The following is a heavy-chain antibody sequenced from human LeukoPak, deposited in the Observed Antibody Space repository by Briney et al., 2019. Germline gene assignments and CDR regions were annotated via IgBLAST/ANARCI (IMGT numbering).Heavy chain of an antibody. J-gene: IGHJ4*02. CDR1: GFTFSSYS. Sequence: PGGSLRLSCAASGFTFSSYSMNWVRQAQGKGLEWVSSISSSSSYIYYADSVKGRFTISRDNAKNSLYLQMNSLRAEDTAVYYCARDITGTTQGVGEAFDYWGQGTLVTVSS. CDR2: ISSSSSYI. V-gene: IGHV3-21*01. CDR3: ARDITGTTQGVGEAFDY. D-gene: IGHD1-7*01.